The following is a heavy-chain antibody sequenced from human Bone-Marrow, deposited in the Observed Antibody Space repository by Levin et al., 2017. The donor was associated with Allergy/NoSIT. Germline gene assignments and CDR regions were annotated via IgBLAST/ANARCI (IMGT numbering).Heavy chain of an antibody. CDR2: IYYSGST. Sequence: PSQTLSLTCTVPGDSMSSGDDYWSWIRQPPGKGLEWIGYIYYSGSTYYNPSLKSRVIMSVDTSKNHFSLKLGSATAADTAVYYCARCSGGTCYSGVDSWGQGTLVTVSS. J-gene: IGHJ4*02. CDR3: ARCSGGTCYSGVDS. D-gene: IGHD2-15*01. CDR1: GDSMSSGDDY. V-gene: IGHV4-30-4*01.